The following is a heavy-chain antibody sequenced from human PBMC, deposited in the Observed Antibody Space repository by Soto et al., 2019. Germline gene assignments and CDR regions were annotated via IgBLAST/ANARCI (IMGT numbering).Heavy chain of an antibody. D-gene: IGHD3-3*01. CDR3: ARSGGIDH. V-gene: IGHV3-74*01. J-gene: IGHJ4*02. Sequence: EVQMVESGGGLVQPGGSLRLSCAASGFIFNNYWMHWVRQVPGKGLMWVSRIQSDGSSIDYADSVKGRFTISRDNARNTVYLQMNSLRVEDTAVSSCARSGGIDHWGQGTLVTVSS. CDR1: GFIFNNYW. CDR2: IQSDGSSI.